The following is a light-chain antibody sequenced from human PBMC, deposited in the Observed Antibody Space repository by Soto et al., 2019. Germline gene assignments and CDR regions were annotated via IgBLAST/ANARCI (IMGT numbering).Light chain of an antibody. CDR2: GAS. CDR1: QSISTY. CDR3: QQSFSTPRT. V-gene: IGKV1-39*01. Sequence: DIQMTQSPSSLPASVGDRVTITCRTNQSISTYLNWYQQKPGKAPQLLIYGASGLQSGVPSRVSGSGSGTEFTLSITSLQHEDFATYYCQQSFSTPRTFGQGTKLEIK. J-gene: IGKJ2*01.